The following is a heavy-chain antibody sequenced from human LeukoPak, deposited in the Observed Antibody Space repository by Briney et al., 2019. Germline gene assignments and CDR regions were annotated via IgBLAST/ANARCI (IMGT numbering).Heavy chain of an antibody. CDR2: INPNGGGT. J-gene: IGHJ3*02. D-gene: IGHD6-19*01. Sequence: ASVKVSCKASGYTFTDYYIHWVRQAPAQGLQWMGWINPNGGGTNYEEEFRGRVTMTRDTSLSTAYMDLSSLTSDDTAVYYCGADSSGWSDDSLDIWGQGTMVTVSS. CDR1: GYTFTDYY. V-gene: IGHV1-2*02. CDR3: GADSSGWSDDSLDI.